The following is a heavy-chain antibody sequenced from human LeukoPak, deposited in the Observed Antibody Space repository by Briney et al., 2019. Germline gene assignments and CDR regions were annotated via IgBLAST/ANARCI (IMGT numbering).Heavy chain of an antibody. J-gene: IGHJ5*02. D-gene: IGHD3-10*01. Sequence: SETLSLTCSVSGFSISSGYYWGWIRQPPGKGLEWIGSIYHSGSTYYNPSLKSRVTISVDTSKNQFSLKLSSVTAADTAVYYCARVSGMVDDNWFDPWGQGTLVTVSS. CDR2: IYHSGST. V-gene: IGHV4-38-2*02. CDR3: ARVSGMVDDNWFDP. CDR1: GFSISSGYY.